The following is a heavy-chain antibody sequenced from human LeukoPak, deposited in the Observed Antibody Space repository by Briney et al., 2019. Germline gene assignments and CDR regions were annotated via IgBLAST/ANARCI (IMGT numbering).Heavy chain of an antibody. D-gene: IGHD6-13*01. Sequence: SVKVSCKASGGTCSSYAISWVRQAPGQGLEWMGGIIPIFGTANYAQKFQGRVTITADKSTSTAYMELSSLRSEDTAVYYCARERVLQQPPYYYYGMDVWGKGTTVTVSS. V-gene: IGHV1-69*06. J-gene: IGHJ6*04. CDR2: IIPIFGTA. CDR1: GGTCSSYA. CDR3: ARERVLQQPPYYYYGMDV.